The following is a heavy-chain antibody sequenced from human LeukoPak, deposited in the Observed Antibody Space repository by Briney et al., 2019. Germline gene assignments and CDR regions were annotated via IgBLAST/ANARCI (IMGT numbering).Heavy chain of an antibody. CDR1: GGSISSGGYY. Sequence: SETLSLTCTVSGGSISSGGYYWSWIRQPPGKGLEWIGYIYHSGSTYYNPSLKSRVTISVDRSKNQFSLKLSSVTAADTAVYYCARVWAAAAGRGAFDIWGQGTMVTVSS. D-gene: IGHD6-13*01. V-gene: IGHV4-30-2*01. CDR2: IYHSGST. CDR3: ARVWAAAAGRGAFDI. J-gene: IGHJ3*02.